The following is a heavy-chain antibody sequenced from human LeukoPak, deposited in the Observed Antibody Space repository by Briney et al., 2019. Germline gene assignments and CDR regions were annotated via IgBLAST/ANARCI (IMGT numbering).Heavy chain of an antibody. Sequence: QKLQGRVTMTRDTSINTAYMELSSLRSDDTAMYYCAREGAPQLSSYFDHWGQGTLVTVSS. J-gene: IGHJ4*02. V-gene: IGHV1-2*02. D-gene: IGHD1-1*01. CDR3: AREGAPQLSSYFDH.